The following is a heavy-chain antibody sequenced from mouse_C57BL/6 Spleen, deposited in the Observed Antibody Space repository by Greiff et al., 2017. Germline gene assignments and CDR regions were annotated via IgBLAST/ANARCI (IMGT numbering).Heavy chain of an antibody. V-gene: IGHV1-4*01. D-gene: IGHD1-1*01. CDR1: GYTFTSYT. J-gene: IGHJ1*03. CDR3: AGRIITTVVARDWYFDV. CDR2: INPSSGYT. Sequence: VKLMESGAELARPGASVKMSCKASGYTFTSYTMHWVKQRPGQGLEWIGYINPSSGYTKYNQKFKDKATLTADKSSSTAYMQLSSLTSEDAAVYYCAGRIITTVVARDWYFDVWGTGTTVTVSS.